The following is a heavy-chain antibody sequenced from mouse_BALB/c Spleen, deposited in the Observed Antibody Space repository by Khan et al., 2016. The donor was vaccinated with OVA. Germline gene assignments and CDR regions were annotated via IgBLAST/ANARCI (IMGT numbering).Heavy chain of an antibody. J-gene: IGHJ2*01. V-gene: IGHV3-2*02. Sequence: EVQLQESGPGLVKPSQSLSLTCTVTGYSITSDYAWNWIRQFPGNKLEWMGYISYSGSTSYNPSLKSRISMTRDTSKNQIFLPLNSVTTDDTSTYYCARSVTSITVVATDFDYWGQGTTLTVSS. CDR1: GYSITSDYA. CDR2: ISYSGST. D-gene: IGHD1-1*01. CDR3: ARSVTSITVVATDFDY.